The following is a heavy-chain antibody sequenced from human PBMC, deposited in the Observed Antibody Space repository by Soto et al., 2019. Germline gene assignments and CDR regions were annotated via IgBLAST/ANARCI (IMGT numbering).Heavy chain of an antibody. CDR2: VYYSGTP. CDR1: GGSVSSATYD. V-gene: IGHV4-61*01. D-gene: IGHD3-9*01. Sequence: KTSETLSLTCTVSGGSVSSATYDWNWIRQPPGKGLEWIGSVYYSGTPSYNPSLKSRVTISMDTSYNRLSLKLRPVTAADTAVYYCARDLYLRTGPWGMDVWGQGTTVTVSS. J-gene: IGHJ6*02. CDR3: ARDLYLRTGPWGMDV.